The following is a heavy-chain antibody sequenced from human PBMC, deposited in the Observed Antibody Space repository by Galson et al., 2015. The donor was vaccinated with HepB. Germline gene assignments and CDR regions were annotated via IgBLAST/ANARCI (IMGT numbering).Heavy chain of an antibody. J-gene: IGHJ4*02. CDR3: ATDPIITVTEGGQPQSNY. D-gene: IGHD4-17*01. V-gene: IGHV3-74*01. CDR2: VNSDGSTT. Sequence: SLRLSCAASGFTFSNYWMHWVRQAPGKGLVWVSRVNSDGSTTSYADSVKGRFTISRDNAKNTLYLQMNSLSAEDTAVHFCATDPIITVTEGGQPQSNYWGQGTLVTVSS. CDR1: GFTFSNYW.